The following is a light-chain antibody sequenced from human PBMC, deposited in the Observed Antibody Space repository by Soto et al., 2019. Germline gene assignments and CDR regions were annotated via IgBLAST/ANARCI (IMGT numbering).Light chain of an antibody. CDR2: EVS. V-gene: IGLV2-8*01. CDR3: SSYAGSNNFVV. Sequence: QSALTQPPSASGSPGQSVTISCTGTSSDVGGYNYVSWYQQHPGKAPKLIIFEVSKRPSGVPDRFSGSKSGNTASLTVSGLQAEEEADYYCSSYAGSNNFVVFGGGPQLTVL. J-gene: IGLJ3*02. CDR1: SSDVGGYNY.